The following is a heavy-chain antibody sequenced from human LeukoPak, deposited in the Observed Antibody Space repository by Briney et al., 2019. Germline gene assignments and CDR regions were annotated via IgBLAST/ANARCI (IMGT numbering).Heavy chain of an antibody. CDR1: GFTFSDYY. J-gene: IGHJ5*02. V-gene: IGHV3-11*01. CDR3: ARDHHDYGDYVGVSWFDP. CDR2: ISSSGSTI. Sequence: GGSLRLSCAASGFTFSDYYMSWIRQAPGKGLEWVSYISSSGSTIYYADSVKGRFTISRDNAKNSLYLQMNSLRAEDTAVYYCARDHHDYGDYVGVSWFDPWGQGTLVTVSS. D-gene: IGHD4-17*01.